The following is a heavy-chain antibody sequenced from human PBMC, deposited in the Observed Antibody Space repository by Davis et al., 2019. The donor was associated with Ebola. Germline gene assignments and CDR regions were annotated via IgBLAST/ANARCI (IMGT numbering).Heavy chain of an antibody. CDR3: ARAGGFLEWLYFDY. D-gene: IGHD3-3*01. Sequence: ESLKISCAASGLTFSTYELNWVRQPPGKGLEWIGEINHSGSTNYNPSLKSRVTISVDTSKNQFSLKLSSVTAADTAVYYCARAGGFLEWLYFDYWGQGTLVTVSS. J-gene: IGHJ4*02. CDR1: GLTFSTYE. CDR2: INHSGST. V-gene: IGHV4-34*01.